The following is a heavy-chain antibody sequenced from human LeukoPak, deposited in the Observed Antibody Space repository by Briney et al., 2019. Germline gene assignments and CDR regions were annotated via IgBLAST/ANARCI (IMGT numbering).Heavy chain of an antibody. Sequence: GGSLRLSCAASGFIFKDYSMNGVRQAPVKGLEVISYIGIGSGNNNYADYVQGSFTISGANAKSSLYLQMNSPRVEATAVYYCARDHNYAFDNWGQGTLVTVSS. D-gene: IGHD4-11*01. CDR2: IGIGSGNN. V-gene: IGHV3-48*04. J-gene: IGHJ4*02. CDR1: GFIFKDYS. CDR3: ARDHNYAFDN.